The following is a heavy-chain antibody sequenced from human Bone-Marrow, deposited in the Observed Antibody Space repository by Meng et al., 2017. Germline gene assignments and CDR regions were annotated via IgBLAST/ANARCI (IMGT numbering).Heavy chain of an antibody. CDR3: ARSLRISGCYWSWFDP. Sequence: GGSLRLSCAASGFTFSSYEMNWVRQAPGKGLEWVSYISSSGSTIYYADSVKGRFTISRDNAKNSLYLQMNSLRAEDTAVYYCARSLRISGCYWSWFDPWGQGTLVTVSS. D-gene: IGHD6-19*01. CDR1: GFTFSSYE. CDR2: ISSSGSTI. J-gene: IGHJ5*02. V-gene: IGHV3-48*03.